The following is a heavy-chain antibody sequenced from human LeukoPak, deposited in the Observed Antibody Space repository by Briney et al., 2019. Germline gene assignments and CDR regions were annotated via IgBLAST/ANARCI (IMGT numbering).Heavy chain of an antibody. Sequence: SETLSLTCTVSGDSISSGGYSWSWIRQHPGKGLEWIGYIYYSGSTYYNPSLKSRVTISIDTSRNRFSLKLSSVTAADTAVYYCARVRPDDYGDPNYFDYWGQGTLVTVSS. D-gene: IGHD4-17*01. J-gene: IGHJ4*02. CDR1: GDSISSGGYS. V-gene: IGHV4-31*03. CDR3: ARVRPDDYGDPNYFDY. CDR2: IYYSGST.